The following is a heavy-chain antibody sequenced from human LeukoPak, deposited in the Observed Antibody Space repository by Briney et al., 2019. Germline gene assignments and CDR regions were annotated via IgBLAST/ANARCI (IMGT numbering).Heavy chain of an antibody. V-gene: IGHV3-43D*03. J-gene: IGHJ4*02. Sequence: PGRSLRLSCAASGFTFSSYAMHWVRQAPGKGLEWVSLITFDGDYTYYADSVKGRFTISRDNSEDSLYLQMNSLRVEDTALYYCTKGGGSGTEEVIDYWGQGTLVTVSS. CDR2: ITFDGDYT. D-gene: IGHD3-10*01. CDR3: TKGGGSGTEEVIDY. CDR1: GFTFSSYA.